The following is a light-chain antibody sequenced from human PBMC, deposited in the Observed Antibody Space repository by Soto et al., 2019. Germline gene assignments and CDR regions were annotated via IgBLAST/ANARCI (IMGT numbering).Light chain of an antibody. CDR3: LHDYSYPRT. CDR1: QAIRND. V-gene: IGKV1-6*01. CDR2: TAS. J-gene: IGKJ1*01. Sequence: AIQMTQPPSSLSASVGDRVIITCRASQAIRNDLGWYQQKPGKAPKLLIYTASTLQSGVPSRFSGSGSGADFTLTIRSLQPEDSATYYCLHDYSYPRTFGQGTKVDMK.